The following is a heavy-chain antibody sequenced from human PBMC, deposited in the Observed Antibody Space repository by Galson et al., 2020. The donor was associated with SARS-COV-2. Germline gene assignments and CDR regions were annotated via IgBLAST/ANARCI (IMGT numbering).Heavy chain of an antibody. D-gene: IGHD6-13*01. CDR1: GFSFSDYE. Sequence: GESLKISCAGSGFSFSDYEMNWVRHSPGKGLEWVSYISSSGTNIYYADSVKGRFTISRDNAKNSLYLQMTSLRAEDTAIYYCASPYLAAASFFGAFDIWGPGTMVTVSS. CDR3: ASPYLAAASFFGAFDI. V-gene: IGHV3-48*03. J-gene: IGHJ3*02. CDR2: ISSSGTNI.